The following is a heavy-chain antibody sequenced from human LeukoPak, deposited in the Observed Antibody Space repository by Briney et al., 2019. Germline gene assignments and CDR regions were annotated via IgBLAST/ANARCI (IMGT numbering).Heavy chain of an antibody. D-gene: IGHD2-15*01. Sequence: PGGSLRLSCAASGFTLSNKYMSWVRQAPGRGLEWVSVIYSGGSTYYADSVKGRFSISRDKSKNTLYLQMNSLRAEDTALYYCAREMYCSGGSCYGDAFDIWGQGTMVTVSS. CDR2: IYSGGST. CDR3: AREMYCSGGSCYGDAFDI. V-gene: IGHV3-66*01. CDR1: GFTLSNKY. J-gene: IGHJ3*02.